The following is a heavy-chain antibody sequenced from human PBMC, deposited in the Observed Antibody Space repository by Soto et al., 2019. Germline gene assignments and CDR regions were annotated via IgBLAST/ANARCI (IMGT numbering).Heavy chain of an antibody. Sequence: EVQLVESGGGLVQPGGSLRLSCPASGFTVNSNYMSWVRQAPGKGLEWVSVIYSDGSTYYADSVKGRFIISRDNSNNTLYFQMNSLRAEDTAVYYCATLTKYDILTGFYPCWGQGTLVTVSS. J-gene: IGHJ4*02. D-gene: IGHD3-9*01. CDR1: GFTVNSNY. CDR2: IYSDGST. CDR3: ATLTKYDILTGFYPC. V-gene: IGHV3-66*01.